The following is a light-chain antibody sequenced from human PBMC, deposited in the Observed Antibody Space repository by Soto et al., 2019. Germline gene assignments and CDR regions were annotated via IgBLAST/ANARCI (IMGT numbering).Light chain of an antibody. V-gene: IGKV3-20*01. Sequence: EIVLTQSPGTPSLSPGERATLSCRASQSVSSSYLAWYQHKPGQAPRLLIYGASSRATGIADRFSGSGSGTDFTLTISRLEPEDSAVYYCQQYGTSPTWTFGQGTKVEIK. CDR2: GAS. J-gene: IGKJ1*01. CDR3: QQYGTSPTWT. CDR1: QSVSSSY.